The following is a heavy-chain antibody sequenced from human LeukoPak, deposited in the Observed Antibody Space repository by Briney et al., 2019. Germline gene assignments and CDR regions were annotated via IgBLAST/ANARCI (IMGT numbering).Heavy chain of an antibody. J-gene: IGHJ4*02. CDR1: GDSISSGNYY. V-gene: IGHV4-61*02. CDR3: VRDRPGDCFDY. Sequence: SETLSLTCTVSGDSISSGNYYWTWIRQPAGTGLEWIGRISISGNTNYNPSLKSRVTISVDTSKNQFSLKLSSVTAADTAVYYCVRDRPGDCFDYWGQGPRSPSPQ. CDR2: ISISGNT. D-gene: IGHD2-8*02.